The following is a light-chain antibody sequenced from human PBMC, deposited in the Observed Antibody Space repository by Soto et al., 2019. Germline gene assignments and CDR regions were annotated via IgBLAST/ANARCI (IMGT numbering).Light chain of an antibody. CDR3: QQYGSSPHT. CDR2: GAS. J-gene: IGKJ2*01. CDR1: QSVSSSY. V-gene: IGKV3-20*01. Sequence: EIVLTQSPGTLSLSPGERATLSCRASQSVSSSYLAWYQQKPGQAPRLLIYGASSRATGIPDRFSGSGSGTDSTLTISRLEPEEFAVYYCQQYGSSPHTFGQGTKLEIK.